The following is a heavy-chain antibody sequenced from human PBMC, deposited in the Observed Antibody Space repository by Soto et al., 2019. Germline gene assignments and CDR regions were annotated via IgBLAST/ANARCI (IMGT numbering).Heavy chain of an antibody. D-gene: IGHD2-2*01. CDR1: GGSISSYY. J-gene: IGHJ4*02. Sequence: QVQLQESGPGLVKPSETLSLTCTVSGGSISSYYWSWIRQPPGKGLEWIGYIYYSGSTNYNPSLKSRVTISVDTSKNQFSLKLSSVTAADTAVYYCARCYCISTSCYAAYFDYWGQGTLVTVSS. CDR3: ARCYCISTSCYAAYFDY. V-gene: IGHV4-59*01. CDR2: IYYSGST.